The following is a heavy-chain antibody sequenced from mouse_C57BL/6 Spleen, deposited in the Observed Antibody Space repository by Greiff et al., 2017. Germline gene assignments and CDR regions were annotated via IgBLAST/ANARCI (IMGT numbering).Heavy chain of an antibody. V-gene: IGHV1-54*01. J-gene: IGHJ3*01. CDR1: GYAFTNYL. Sequence: VQLQQSGAELVRPGTSVKVSCKASGYAFTNYLIEWVKQRPGQGLEWIGVINPGSGGTNYNEKFKGKATLTADKSSSTAYMQLSSLTSEDSAVYCCARSDGNYYGSSPAWFAYWGQGTLVTVSA. D-gene: IGHD1-1*01. CDR3: ARSDGNYYGSSPAWFAY. CDR2: INPGSGGT.